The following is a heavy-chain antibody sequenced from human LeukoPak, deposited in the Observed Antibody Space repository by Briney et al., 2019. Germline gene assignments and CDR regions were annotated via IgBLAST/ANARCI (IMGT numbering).Heavy chain of an antibody. CDR1: GGSISSYY. D-gene: IGHD3-10*01. J-gene: IGHJ4*02. CDR3: ARTRYYYNSRSYGAPYYFDY. Sequence: SETLSLACTVSGGSISSYYWSWIRQPAGKGLEWIGRIYTSGSTNYNPSLKSRVTMSVDTSKNQFSLKLSSVTAADTAVYYCARTRYYYNSRSYGAPYYFDYWGQGTLVTVSS. CDR2: IYTSGST. V-gene: IGHV4-4*07.